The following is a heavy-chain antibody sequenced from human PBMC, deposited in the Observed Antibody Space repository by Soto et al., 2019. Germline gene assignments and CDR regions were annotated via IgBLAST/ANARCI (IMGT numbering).Heavy chain of an antibody. V-gene: IGHV4-39*01. CDR2: MYYSGTT. J-gene: IGHJ5*02. Sequence: QLQLQESGPGLVKPSETLSLTCTVSGGSISSSDFYWGWLRQTPGKGLEFIGSMYYSGTTYYNPSLKSLVTISVDTSKNQFTLKLISVTAADTAVYYCAVVASTGTWFDPWGEGALVTVSS. D-gene: IGHD2-15*01. CDR3: AVVASTGTWFDP. CDR1: GGSISSSDFY.